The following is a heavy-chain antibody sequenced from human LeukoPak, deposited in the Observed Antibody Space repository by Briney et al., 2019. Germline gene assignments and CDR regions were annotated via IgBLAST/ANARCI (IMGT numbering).Heavy chain of an antibody. D-gene: IGHD2-8*01. J-gene: IGHJ4*02. CDR1: GXTFSSYA. CDR3: AKMVREFYTISYYFGY. Sequence: AGGSLRLSCAVSGXTFSSYAMNWVRQAPGKGLEWVSGISGSGAGTYYADSVKGRFTISRDNSKNTLYLQMNSLRAEDTAVYYCAKMVREFYTISYYFGYWGQGTMVTVSS. CDR2: ISGSGAGT. V-gene: IGHV3-23*01.